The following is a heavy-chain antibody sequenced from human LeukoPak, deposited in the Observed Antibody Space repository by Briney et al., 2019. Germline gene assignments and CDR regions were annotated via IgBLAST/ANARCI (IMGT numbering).Heavy chain of an antibody. CDR1: GFTFSGSA. CDR3: TRLTFTSSRFADFDY. CDR2: IRSKANSYAT. J-gene: IGHJ4*02. D-gene: IGHD2-2*01. V-gene: IGHV3-73*01. Sequence: GGSLRLSCAASGFTFSGSAMHWVRQASGKGLEWVGRIRSKANSYATAYATSVKGRFTISSDDSKSTAYLQMNSLKTEDTAVYYCTRLTFTSSRFADFDYWGQGTLVTVSS.